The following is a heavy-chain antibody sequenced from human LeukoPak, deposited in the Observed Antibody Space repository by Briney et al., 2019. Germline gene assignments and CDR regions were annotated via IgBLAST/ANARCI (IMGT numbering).Heavy chain of an antibody. CDR3: ASLTTADAFDI. Sequence: TSETLSLTCTVSGGSISSYYWSWIRQPPGKGLEWIGYIYDSGSTNYNPSLKSRVTISVDTSKNQFSLKVSSVTAADTAVYYCASLTTADAFDIWGQGTMVTVSS. J-gene: IGHJ3*02. V-gene: IGHV4-59*01. CDR1: GGSISSYY. D-gene: IGHD3-22*01. CDR2: IYDSGST.